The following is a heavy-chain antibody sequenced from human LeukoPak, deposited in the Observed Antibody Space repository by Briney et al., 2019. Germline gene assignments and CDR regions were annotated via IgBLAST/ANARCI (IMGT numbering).Heavy chain of an antibody. CDR3: ARTSPSSSVPGWYFDL. CDR1: GFTFSSYA. D-gene: IGHD6-6*01. CDR2: ISYDGSNK. J-gene: IGHJ2*01. V-gene: IGHV3-30*01. Sequence: GGSLRLSCAASGFTFSSYAMHWVRQAPGKGLEWVAVISYDGSNKYYADSVKGRFTISRDNSKNTLYLQMNSLRAEDTAVYYCARTSPSSSVPGWYFDLWGRGTLVTVSS.